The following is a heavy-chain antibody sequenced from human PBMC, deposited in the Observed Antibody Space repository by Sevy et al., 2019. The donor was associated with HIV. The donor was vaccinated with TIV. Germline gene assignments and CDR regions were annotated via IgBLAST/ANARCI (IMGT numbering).Heavy chain of an antibody. J-gene: IGHJ4*02. CDR3: AREDWNDVIDY. V-gene: IGHV3-11*01. CDR2: IGSGASTI. D-gene: IGHD1-1*01. CDR1: GFIFSDYY. Sequence: GGSLRLSCAAPGFIFSDYYMSWIRQAPGKGLECISYIGSGASTILYADSVKGRFTISRDNAKNSLYLQMNSLRADDTAVYYCAREDWNDVIDYWGQRTLVTVSS.